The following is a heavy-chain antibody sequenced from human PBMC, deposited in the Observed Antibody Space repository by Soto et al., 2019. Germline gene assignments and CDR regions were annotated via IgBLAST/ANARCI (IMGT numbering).Heavy chain of an antibody. J-gene: IGHJ4*02. V-gene: IGHV3-21*06. CDR3: ATVPNYDGG. D-gene: IGHD5-12*01. Sequence: EVQLVESGGGLVKPGGSLRLSCAASGFTFSTHSMNWVLQAPGKGQEWVSSINEKSNYIFYEDSVKCRFTISRNNANNSLHLQMNSLRLEATAVDYCATVPNYDGGGGQGTLVTVSA. CDR1: GFTFSTHS. CDR2: INEKSNYI.